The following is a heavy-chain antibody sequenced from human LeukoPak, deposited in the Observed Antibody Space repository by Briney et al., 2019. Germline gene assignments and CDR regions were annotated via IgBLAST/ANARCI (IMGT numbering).Heavy chain of an antibody. D-gene: IGHD1-26*01. J-gene: IGHJ5*02. V-gene: IGHV5-51*01. CDR1: GYSFTTYW. CDR2: IYPGDSDT. Sequence: EPLKLSCKGSGYSFTTYWAGWVRQMPGKGLEWMGIIYPGDSDTRYSPSFQGQVTISADKSISTAYLQWSSLKASDTAMYYCARRAAEWELLDRWGQGTLVTVSS. CDR3: ARRAAEWELLDR.